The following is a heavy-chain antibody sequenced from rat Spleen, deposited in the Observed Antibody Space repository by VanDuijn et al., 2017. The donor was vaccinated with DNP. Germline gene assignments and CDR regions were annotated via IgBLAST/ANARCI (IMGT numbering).Heavy chain of an antibody. D-gene: IGHD1-9*01. CDR3: ARRGHTTGLNWFTY. Sequence: EVRLVESGGGLVQPGRSLKLSCAASGFTFSDYYMAWVRQAPTKGLEWVASISTGGGNTYYRDSVKGRFTISRDNAKSTLYLQMDSLRSEETATYYCARRGHTTGLNWFTYWGQGTLVTVSS. CDR1: GFTFSDYY. V-gene: IGHV5S11*01. J-gene: IGHJ3*01. CDR2: ISTGGGNT.